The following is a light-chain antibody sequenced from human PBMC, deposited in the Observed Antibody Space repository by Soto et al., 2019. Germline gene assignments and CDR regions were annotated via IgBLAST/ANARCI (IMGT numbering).Light chain of an antibody. CDR3: QQYNNWPWT. CDR1: QSISDT. J-gene: IGKJ1*01. Sequence: ETVMTQSPATLSVSPGGRATLSCRASQSISDTLAWYQQKPGQAPRLLIHGASTRATGFPDRFSGSGSGTDFTLTIRSLQSEDFAIYYCQQYNNWPWTFGQGTKVEIK. CDR2: GAS. V-gene: IGKV3-15*01.